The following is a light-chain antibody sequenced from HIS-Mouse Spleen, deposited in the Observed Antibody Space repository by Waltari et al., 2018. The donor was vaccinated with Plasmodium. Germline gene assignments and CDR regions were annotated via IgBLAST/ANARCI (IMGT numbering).Light chain of an antibody. J-gene: IGKJ4*01. CDR2: AAS. Sequence: DIQMTQSPSSLSASVGDRVTITCRASQSISSYLNWYQQKPGKAPKLLIYAASSLQSGVPSRFSGSGSGTDFTLTISSLQPEDFATYYCQQSYCSPPPFCLGTKVEIK. CDR1: QSISSY. CDR3: QQSYCSPPP. V-gene: IGKV1-39*01.